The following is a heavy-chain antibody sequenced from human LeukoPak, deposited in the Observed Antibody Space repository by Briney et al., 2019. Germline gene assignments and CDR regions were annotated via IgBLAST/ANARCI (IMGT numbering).Heavy chain of an antibody. CDR1: GYTFTGYY. Sequence: ASVKVSRKASGYTFTGYYMHWVRQAPGQGLEWMGWINPNSGGTNYAQKFQGRVTMTRDTSISTAYMELSRLRSDDTAVYYCARDLGRVYYYDSSGYNYFDYWGQGTLVTVSS. CDR3: ARDLGRVYYYDSSGYNYFDY. J-gene: IGHJ4*02. V-gene: IGHV1-2*02. CDR2: INPNSGGT. D-gene: IGHD3-22*01.